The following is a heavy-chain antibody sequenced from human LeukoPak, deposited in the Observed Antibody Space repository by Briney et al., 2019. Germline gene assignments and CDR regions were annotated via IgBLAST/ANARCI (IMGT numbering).Heavy chain of an antibody. CDR1: GGSFSGHY. V-gene: IGHV4-34*01. D-gene: IGHD2-2*01. Sequence: PSETLSLTCAVYGGSFSGHYWSWIRQPPGKGLEWIGEINHSGITNYNPSLKSRVTISVDTSKNQFSLKLSSVTAADTAVYYCARESRVVTVPMRKRPLFDPWGQGTLVTVSS. J-gene: IGHJ5*02. CDR3: ARESRVVTVPMRKRPLFDP. CDR2: INHSGIT.